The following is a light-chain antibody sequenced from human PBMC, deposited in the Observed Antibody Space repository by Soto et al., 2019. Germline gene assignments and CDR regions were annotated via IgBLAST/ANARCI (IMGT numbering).Light chain of an antibody. V-gene: IGKV1-12*01. Sequence: DFQMTQSPSTLSASVGDRVTITCQASQSINNWLAWYQQKPGKAPKLLIYTASNLQSGVPSRFSGSGSGTDFTLTISSLQPEDIATYYCQQDNSFPLTFGGGTKVDIK. CDR1: QSINNW. CDR2: TAS. J-gene: IGKJ4*01. CDR3: QQDNSFPLT.